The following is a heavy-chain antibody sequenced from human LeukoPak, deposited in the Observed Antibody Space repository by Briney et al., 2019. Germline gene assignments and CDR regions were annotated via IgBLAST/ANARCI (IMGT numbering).Heavy chain of an antibody. V-gene: IGHV1-18*01. CDR3: ARSLYYDILTGYYKCLGY. D-gene: IGHD3-9*01. CDR1: GYTFTSYG. CDR2: ISAYNGNT. J-gene: IGHJ4*02. Sequence: ASVKVSCKASGYTFTSYGISWVRQAPGQGLEWMGWISAYNGNTNYAQELQGRVTMTTDTSTSTAYMELRSLRSDDTAVYYCARSLYYDILTGYYKCLGYWGQGTLVTVSS.